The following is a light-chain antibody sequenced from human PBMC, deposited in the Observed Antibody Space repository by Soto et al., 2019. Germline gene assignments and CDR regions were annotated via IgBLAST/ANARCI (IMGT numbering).Light chain of an antibody. CDR1: QDISNY. CDR2: DAS. CDR3: QQYDNLSLT. J-gene: IGKJ4*01. V-gene: IGKV1-33*01. Sequence: DIQMTQSPSSLSASVGDRVTITCQASQDISNYLNWYQQKPGKAPKLLLFDASNMETGVLSRFSGSGSGTDFTFTISSLQPEDIATYYCQQYDNLSLTFGGGTKVEIK.